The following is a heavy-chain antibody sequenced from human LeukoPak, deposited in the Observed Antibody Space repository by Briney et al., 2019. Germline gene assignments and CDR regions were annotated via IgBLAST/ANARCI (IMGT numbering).Heavy chain of an antibody. CDR3: VKGHYYGTGASYFDY. CDR1: GFTFSSYV. CDR2: ISGSGGGT. D-gene: IGHD3-10*01. V-gene: IGHV3-23*01. J-gene: IGHJ4*02. Sequence: GGSLRLSCAASGFTFSSYVMSWVRQAPGKGLEWVSAISGSGGGTYYADSVKGRFTISRDNSKNTLYLQMGSLRAEDTAVYYCVKGHYYGTGASYFDYWGQGTLVTVSS.